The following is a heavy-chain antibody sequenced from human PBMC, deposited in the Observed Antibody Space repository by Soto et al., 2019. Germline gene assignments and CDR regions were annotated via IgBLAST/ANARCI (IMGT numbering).Heavy chain of an antibody. J-gene: IGHJ3*02. Sequence: NPSETLSLTCTVSGGSVSSDSYFWSWVRQPPGKGLEWIGYVSYRGVTTYNPSLKSRVTILLGTSKNQISLNLRSVTAADTAVYYCARDREYSFGLTYDIWGQGTMVTVSS. D-gene: IGHD3-3*01. CDR3: ARDREYSFGLTYDI. V-gene: IGHV4-61*01. CDR1: GGSVSSDSYF. CDR2: VSYRGVT.